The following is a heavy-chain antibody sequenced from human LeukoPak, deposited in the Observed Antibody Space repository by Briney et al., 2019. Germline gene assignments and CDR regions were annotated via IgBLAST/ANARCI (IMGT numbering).Heavy chain of an antibody. J-gene: IGHJ4*02. CDR1: GFTFSSYS. V-gene: IGHV3-21*01. D-gene: IGHD3-22*01. CDR2: ISSSSNYI. Sequence: AGGSLRLSCAASGFTFSSYSMNWVRQAPGKGVECVSPISSSSNYIYYADSVKGRFTISRDNAKTSLYLQIISARAADTAVCFCARYASSPFDYCGQRALVTVSS. CDR3: ARYASSPFDY.